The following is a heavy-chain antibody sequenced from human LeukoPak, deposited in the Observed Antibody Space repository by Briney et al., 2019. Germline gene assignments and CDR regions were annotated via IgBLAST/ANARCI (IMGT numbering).Heavy chain of an antibody. CDR1: GFTFSNYA. D-gene: IGHD3-3*01. CDR3: AAAYFGVDQYYYGMDV. V-gene: IGHV3-23*01. CDR2: ISRSGGST. J-gene: IGHJ6*02. Sequence: GGSLRLSCVASGFTFSNYAMNWVRQAPGKGLEWVSAISRSGGSTYSADSVKGRFTISRDTSKLTLYLQMNSLRAEDTAVYYCAAAYFGVDQYYYGMDVWGQGTTVTVSS.